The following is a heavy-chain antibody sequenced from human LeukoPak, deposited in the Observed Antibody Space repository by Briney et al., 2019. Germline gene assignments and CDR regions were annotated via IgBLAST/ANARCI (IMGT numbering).Heavy chain of an antibody. CDR1: GYSFTSYW. J-gene: IGHJ3*02. V-gene: IGHV5-51*01. CDR3: ARLMGGRGYSATFDI. D-gene: IGHD3-22*01. Sequence: GESPKISCKGSGYSFTSYWIGWVRQMPGKGLEWMGIIYSGDSDTRYSPSFQGQVTISADKSISTAYLQWSSLKASDTAMYYCARLMGGRGYSATFDIWGQGTTVTVSS. CDR2: IYSGDSDT.